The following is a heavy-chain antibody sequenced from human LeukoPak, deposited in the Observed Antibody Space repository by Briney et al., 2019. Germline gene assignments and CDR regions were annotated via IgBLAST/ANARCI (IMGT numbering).Heavy chain of an antibody. J-gene: IGHJ4*02. CDR3: VRGSGSYWGFDY. V-gene: IGHV5-51*01. CDR1: GYSFTSYW. Sequence: GGALQISCKGSGYSFTSYWIGWVRQLPGKGLEWMGIIYPGDSDTRYSPSFQGQVTISADKSIGTAYLQWSSLKASDTAMYYCVRGSGSYWGFDYWGQGTLVTVSS. CDR2: IYPGDSDT. D-gene: IGHD1-26*01.